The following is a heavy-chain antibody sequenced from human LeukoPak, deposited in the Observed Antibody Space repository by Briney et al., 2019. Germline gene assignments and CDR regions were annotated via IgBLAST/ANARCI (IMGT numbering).Heavy chain of an antibody. Sequence: GGSLRLSCAASGFTFSGYAMSWVRQAPGKGLVWVSAIGGPGFTTHYGDSVKGRFTISRDNSQSTLYLQMNSLRAEDTAVYYCAKGTLTKTHGISWDPFDYWGQGTLVTVSS. V-gene: IGHV3-23*01. CDR1: GFTFSGYA. CDR3: AKGTLTKTHGISWDPFDY. D-gene: IGHD6-13*01. CDR2: IGGPGFTT. J-gene: IGHJ4*02.